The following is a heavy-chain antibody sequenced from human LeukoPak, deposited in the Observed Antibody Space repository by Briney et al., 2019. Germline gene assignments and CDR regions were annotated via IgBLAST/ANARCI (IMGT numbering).Heavy chain of an antibody. Sequence: GGSLRLSCAASGFTFSDYTLTWVRQPPGKGLEWVSAIPGSGDRTYYADSVKGRFTISRDNSKNTLYLQMNNLRAEDTAVYYCSKEPAYFGADCYFLLDYWGQGTLVTVSS. J-gene: IGHJ4*02. D-gene: IGHD2-21*02. V-gene: IGHV3-23*01. CDR2: IPGSGDRT. CDR1: GFTFSDYT. CDR3: SKEPAYFGADCYFLLDY.